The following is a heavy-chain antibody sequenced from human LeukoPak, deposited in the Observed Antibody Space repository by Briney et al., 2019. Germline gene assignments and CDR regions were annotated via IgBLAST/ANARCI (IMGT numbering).Heavy chain of an antibody. J-gene: IGHJ4*02. CDR2: ITDSGDGT. CDR3: AKRVPYSSSSVYFDY. Sequence: GGSLRLSCAASGFTFSYFAMSGVRQAPGKGLEWVSAITDSGDGTYYADSVKGRFTISRDNSKNTLYLQMSSLRAEDTAVYYCAKRVPYSSSSVYFDYWGRGTLVTVSS. D-gene: IGHD6-6*01. CDR1: GFTFSYFA. V-gene: IGHV3-23*01.